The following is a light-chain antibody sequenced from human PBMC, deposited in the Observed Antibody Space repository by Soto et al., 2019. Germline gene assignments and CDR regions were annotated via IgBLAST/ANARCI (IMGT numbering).Light chain of an antibody. CDR2: DAS. J-gene: IGKJ5*01. CDR1: QNVDKF. CDR3: QHYHGWPIT. V-gene: IGKV3-15*01. Sequence: EIELTQSPATLSLSPGETATLSCRASQNVDKFLAWYQQRPGQAPRLLFYDASTRATGIPARFSGSGSGTEFTLTISSLQSEDFAVYYCQHYHGWPITFGQGTRLE.